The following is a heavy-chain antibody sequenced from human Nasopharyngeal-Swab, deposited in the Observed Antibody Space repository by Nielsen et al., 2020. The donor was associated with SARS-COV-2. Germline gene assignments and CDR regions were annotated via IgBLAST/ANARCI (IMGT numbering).Heavy chain of an antibody. CDR3: AKTLEYSSSPPNYYYYYGMDV. J-gene: IGHJ6*02. CDR2: ISGSGGST. V-gene: IGHV3-23*01. CDR1: GFTFSSYA. D-gene: IGHD6-6*01. Sequence: GESLKISCAASGFTFSSYAMSWVRQAPGKGLEWVSAISGSGGSTYYADSVKGRFTISRDNSKNTLYLQMNSLRAEDTAVYYCAKTLEYSSSPPNYYYYYGMDVWGQGTTVTVSS.